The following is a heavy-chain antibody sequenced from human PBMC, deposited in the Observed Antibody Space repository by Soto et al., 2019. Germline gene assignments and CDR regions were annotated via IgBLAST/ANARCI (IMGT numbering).Heavy chain of an antibody. V-gene: IGHV3-23*01. J-gene: IGHJ4*02. CDR1: GFTFSSYA. Sequence: GGSLRLSCAASGFTFSSYAMSWVRQAPGKGLEWVSGISGSGGSTNHADSVKGRFTISRDNSENTLYLQLNSLRAEDTAVYFCAKGTKGSGSYYFDYWGQGTLVTVSS. CDR2: ISGSGGST. D-gene: IGHD1-26*01. CDR3: AKGTKGSGSYYFDY.